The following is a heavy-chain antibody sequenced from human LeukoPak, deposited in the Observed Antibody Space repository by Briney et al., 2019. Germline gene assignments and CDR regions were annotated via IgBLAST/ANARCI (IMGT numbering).Heavy chain of an antibody. Sequence: PGGSLRLSCSASAFTFSTYSMNWVRQAPGKGLEWVPSITSSSHKYYADSVKGRFTISRDNAKNSLFLQMNSLRAEDTAVYYCVRGFPSAVLVVTASPNDYWGQGTLVTVSS. CDR1: AFTFSTYS. CDR2: ITSSSHK. D-gene: IGHD2-15*01. CDR3: VRGFPSAVLVVTASPNDY. V-gene: IGHV3-21*01. J-gene: IGHJ4*02.